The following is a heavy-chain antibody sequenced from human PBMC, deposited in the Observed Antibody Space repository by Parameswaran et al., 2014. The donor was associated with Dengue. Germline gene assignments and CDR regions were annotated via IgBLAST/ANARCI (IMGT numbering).Heavy chain of an antibody. CDR1: GGSISSSSYY. Sequence: SETLSLTCTVSGGSISSSSYYWGWIRQPPGKGLEWIGSIYYSGSTYYNPSLKSRVTISVDTSKNQFSLKLSSVTAADTAVYYCARGLYSSSWYSGYWGQGTLVTVSS. D-gene: IGHD6-13*01. CDR2: IYYSGST. V-gene: IGHV4-39*01. CDR3: ARGLYSSSWYSGY. J-gene: IGHJ4*02.